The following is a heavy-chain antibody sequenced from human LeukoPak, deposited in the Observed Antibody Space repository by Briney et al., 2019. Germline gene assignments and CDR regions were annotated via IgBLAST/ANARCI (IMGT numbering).Heavy chain of an antibody. CDR3: ARDQGGFDY. V-gene: IGHV6-1*01. D-gene: IGHD1-26*01. CDR1: GDRVSSHLAA. J-gene: IGHJ4*01. Sequence: SQTLSLPCAISGDRVSSHLAAWNWIRQSPSRGLEWLGRTYYRSKWYNDYAVSVNTRITINPDTSRNQFSLQLNSVTPEETAVYYCARDQGGFDYWGQGTLVTVS. CDR2: TYYRSKWYN.